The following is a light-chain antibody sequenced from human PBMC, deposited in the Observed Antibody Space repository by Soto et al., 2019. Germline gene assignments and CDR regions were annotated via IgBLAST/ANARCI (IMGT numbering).Light chain of an antibody. CDR1: QSVSSY. J-gene: IGKJ1*01. V-gene: IGKV3-11*01. CDR3: QQSYNSPHT. CDR2: ESS. Sequence: EIVLTQSPATLALSHRERTTLSCRASQSVSSYLDWYQQKPGKAPRLLIYESSSRDTGIAARFSGSGSGTDFTLTISSLEPEDFAAYSCQQSYNSPHTFGQGTKVDIK.